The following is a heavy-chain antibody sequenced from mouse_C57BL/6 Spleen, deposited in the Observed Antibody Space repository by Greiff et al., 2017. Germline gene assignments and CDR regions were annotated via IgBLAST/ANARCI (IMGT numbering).Heavy chain of an antibody. CDR3: ARDERPYFDY. Sequence: EVQLVASGGGLVQPGGSLSLSCAASGFTFTDYYMSWVRQPPGKALEWLGFIRNKANGYTPEYSASVKGRFTISRDNSQSILYLQMNALRAEDSATYYGARDERPYFDYWGQGTTLTVSS. V-gene: IGHV7-3*01. J-gene: IGHJ2*01. CDR1: GFTFTDYY. CDR2: IRNKANGYTP.